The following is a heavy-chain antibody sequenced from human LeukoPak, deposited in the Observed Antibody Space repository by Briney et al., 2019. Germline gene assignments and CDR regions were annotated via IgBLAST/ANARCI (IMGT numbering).Heavy chain of an antibody. CDR2: ISGYNGDT. D-gene: IGHD6-6*01. CDR1: GYTFTSYG. V-gene: IGHV1-18*01. CDR3: ARDSDGEATRYSSSSNY. J-gene: IGHJ4*02. Sequence: ASVKVSCKASGYTFTSYGISWVRQAPGQGLEWMGWISGYNGDTNYAQKLQGRVTMTTDTSTSIAYMELRSLRSDDTAVYYCARDSDGEATRYSSSSNYWGQGTLVTVSS.